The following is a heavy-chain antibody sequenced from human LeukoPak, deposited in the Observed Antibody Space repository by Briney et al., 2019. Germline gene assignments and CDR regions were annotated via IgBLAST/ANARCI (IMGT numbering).Heavy chain of an antibody. Sequence: KSSETLSLTCTVSGGSISNCYWSWIRQPAGEGLEGIGRVYSSGSTNYNPSLKSRVTMSGDASKDQFSLKLSSVTAADTAVSYCARHYCGGDCYSRWYFDLWGRGTLVTVSS. CDR2: VYSSGST. CDR3: ARHYCGGDCYSRWYFDL. V-gene: IGHV4-4*07. D-gene: IGHD2-21*02. J-gene: IGHJ2*01. CDR1: GGSISNCY.